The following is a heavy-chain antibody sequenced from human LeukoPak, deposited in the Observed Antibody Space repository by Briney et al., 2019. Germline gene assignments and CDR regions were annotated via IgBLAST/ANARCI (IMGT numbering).Heavy chain of an antibody. D-gene: IGHD4-17*01. CDR1: GGTFSIYG. CDR3: ARDGIYGDCDI. Sequence: SVKVSCKASGGTFSIYGIIWVRQAPGQGLEWMGGIIPSFGTANYAQKFQGRVTITADESTSTAYMALSSLRSEDTAVYYCARDGIYGDCDIWGQGTMVTVSS. J-gene: IGHJ3*02. V-gene: IGHV1-69*13. CDR2: IIPSFGTA.